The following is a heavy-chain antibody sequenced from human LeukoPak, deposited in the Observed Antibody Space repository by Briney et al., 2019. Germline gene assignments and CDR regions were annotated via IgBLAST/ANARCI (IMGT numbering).Heavy chain of an antibody. Sequence: SGPALVKPTQTLTLTCTFSGSSLSTNGMSVTWVRQPPGKALEWLARIDWDDDKYYSASLKTRLTISKDTSKNQVVLTMTNMDPVDTATYFCARCIAATGTLDYWGQGALVTVSS. V-gene: IGHV2-70*11. D-gene: IGHD6-13*01. CDR2: IDWDDDK. J-gene: IGHJ4*02. CDR1: GSSLSTNGMS. CDR3: ARCIAATGTLDY.